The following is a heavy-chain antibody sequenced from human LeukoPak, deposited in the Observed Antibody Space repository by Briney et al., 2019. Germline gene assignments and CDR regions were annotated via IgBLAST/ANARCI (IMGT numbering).Heavy chain of an antibody. J-gene: IGHJ5*02. CDR3: ARADCSSSTCYLRRSWFDP. CDR1: GFTVSSNY. CDR2: ISTSSRYI. V-gene: IGHV3-21*01. D-gene: IGHD2-2*01. Sequence: PGGSLRLSCAASGFTVSSNYMSWVRQAPGKGLEWVSSISTSSRYIYYKDSVRGRFTISRDDAKNSLHLEMNSLRAEDTAVYYCARADCSSSTCYLRRSWFDPWGQGTLVTVSS.